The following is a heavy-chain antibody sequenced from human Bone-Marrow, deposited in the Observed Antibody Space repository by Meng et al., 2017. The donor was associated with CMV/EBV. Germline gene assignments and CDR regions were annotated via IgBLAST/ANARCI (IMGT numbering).Heavy chain of an antibody. CDR1: GGSVRSYY. CDR2: IYYSGST. Sequence: SETLSLTCTVSGGSVRSYYWSWIRQPPGKGLEWIGYIYYSGSTNYNPSLKSRVTISVDTSKNQFSLKLSSVTAADTAVYYCASRRDGYKYYFDYWGQGTLVTVSS. J-gene: IGHJ4*02. CDR3: ASRRDGYKYYFDY. V-gene: IGHV4-59*02. D-gene: IGHD5-24*01.